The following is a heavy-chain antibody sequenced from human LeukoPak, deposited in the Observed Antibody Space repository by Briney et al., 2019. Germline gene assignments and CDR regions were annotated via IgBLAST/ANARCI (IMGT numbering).Heavy chain of an antibody. CDR2: ITGNALNT. V-gene: IGHV3-23*01. CDR1: GFTFSNYA. J-gene: IGHJ4*02. Sequence: PGVSLRLSCAASGFTFSNYAMSWVRHAPGKGLEWVSSITGNALNTYQADFIKGRFTISRDDSKNTLYLHLSSPRVEDTAVYYCAKLQDFYDNSGYSYFANSGQGTLVTASS. CDR3: AKLQDFYDNSGYSYFAN. D-gene: IGHD3-22*01.